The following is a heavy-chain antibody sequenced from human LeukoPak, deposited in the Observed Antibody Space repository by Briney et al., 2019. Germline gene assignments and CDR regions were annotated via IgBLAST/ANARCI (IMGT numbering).Heavy chain of an antibody. V-gene: IGHV4-59*08. D-gene: IGHD3-22*01. CDR1: GGSISTYY. J-gene: IGHJ4*02. CDR2: IYYTGST. Sequence: PSETLSLTCTVSGGSISTYYWSWIRQHPGKGLEWIGYIYYTGSTSYNPSLKSRVTLSVDTSKSQFSLKLNSVTAADAAVYYCARQVDSRGYYYAYWGQGILVTVSS. CDR3: ARQVDSRGYYYAY.